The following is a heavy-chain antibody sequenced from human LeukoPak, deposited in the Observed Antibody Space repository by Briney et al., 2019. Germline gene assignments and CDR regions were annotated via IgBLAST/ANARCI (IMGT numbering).Heavy chain of an antibody. CDR2: INPNSGGT. Sequence: ASVKVSCKASGYTFTGYYMHWVRQAPGQGLEWMGRINPNSGGTNYAQKLQGRVTMTTDTSTSTAYMELRSLRSDDTAVYYCARDRSSSWYYYDSSGSVFDYWGQGTLVTVSS. D-gene: IGHD3-22*01. V-gene: IGHV1-2*06. CDR3: ARDRSSSWYYYDSSGSVFDY. J-gene: IGHJ4*02. CDR1: GYTFTGYY.